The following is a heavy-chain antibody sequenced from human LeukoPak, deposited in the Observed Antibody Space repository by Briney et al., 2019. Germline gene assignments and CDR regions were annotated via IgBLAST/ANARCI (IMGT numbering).Heavy chain of an antibody. D-gene: IGHD4-17*01. Sequence: GGSLRLSCAASEFIFSAYGMHWVRQAPGKGLEWVAYTRSDGNKEYYADSVKGRVIISRDNSKNTLYLQMNSLRPEDTAVYYCAKDLGTTVSTFFNYWGQGTLVTVSS. CDR3: AKDLGTTVSTFFNY. CDR1: EFIFSAYG. CDR2: TRSDGNKE. V-gene: IGHV3-30*02. J-gene: IGHJ4*02.